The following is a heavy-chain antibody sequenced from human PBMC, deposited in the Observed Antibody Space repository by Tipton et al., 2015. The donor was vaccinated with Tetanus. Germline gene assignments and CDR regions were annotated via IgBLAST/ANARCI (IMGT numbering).Heavy chain of an antibody. D-gene: IGHD3-10*01. CDR3: ARSGQGLLWFGELKGMDV. J-gene: IGHJ6*02. CDR2: IWYDGSNK. CDR1: GFTFSSYG. Sequence: SLRLSCAASGFTFSSYGMHWVRQAPGKGLEWVAVIWYDGSNKYYADSVKGRFTISRDNSKNTLYLQMNSLRAEDTAVYYCARSGQGLLWFGELKGMDVWGQGTTVTVSS. V-gene: IGHV3-33*01.